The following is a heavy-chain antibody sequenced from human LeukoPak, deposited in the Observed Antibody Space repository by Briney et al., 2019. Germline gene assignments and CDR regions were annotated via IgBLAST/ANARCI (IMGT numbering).Heavy chain of an antibody. Sequence: PGGSLRLSCAASGFTFSGSAMHWVRQAPGKGLEWVSAISGSGGSTYYADSVKGRFTISRDNSKNTLYLQMNSLRAEDTAVYYCAKHYYDSSGYYSLDYWGQGTLVTVSS. CDR3: AKHYYDSSGYYSLDY. V-gene: IGHV3-23*01. J-gene: IGHJ4*02. D-gene: IGHD3-22*01. CDR1: GFTFSGSA. CDR2: ISGSGGST.